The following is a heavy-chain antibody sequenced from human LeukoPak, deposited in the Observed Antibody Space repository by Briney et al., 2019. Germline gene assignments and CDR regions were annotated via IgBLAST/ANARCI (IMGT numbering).Heavy chain of an antibody. D-gene: IGHD5-24*01. CDR1: GFTFDDYA. V-gene: IGHV3-21*01. Sequence: PGGSLRLSCAASGFTFDDYAMHWVRQAPGKGLEWVSSISSSSSHIDYADSVKGRFTISRDNAKNSLYLQMNSLSAEDTAVYYCAREMATIDDYWGQGTLVTVSS. CDR2: ISSSSSHI. CDR3: AREMATIDDY. J-gene: IGHJ4*02.